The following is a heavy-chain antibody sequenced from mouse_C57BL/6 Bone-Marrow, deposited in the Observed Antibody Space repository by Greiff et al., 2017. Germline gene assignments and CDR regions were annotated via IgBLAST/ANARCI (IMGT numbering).Heavy chain of an antibody. V-gene: IGHV1-81*01. CDR2: IYPRSGNT. D-gene: IGHD2-2*01. CDR3: ARVVTTDY. CDR1: GYTFTSYG. Sequence: QVQLQQSGAELARPGASVKLSCKASGYTFTSYGISWVKQRTGQGLEWIGEIYPRSGNTYYNEKFKGKATLTADKSSSTAYMELRSLTSEDSAVYFCARVVTTDYWGQGPTLTVSS. J-gene: IGHJ2*01.